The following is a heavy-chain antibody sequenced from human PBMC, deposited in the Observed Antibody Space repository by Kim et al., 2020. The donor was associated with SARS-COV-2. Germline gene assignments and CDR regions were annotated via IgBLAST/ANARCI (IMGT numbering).Heavy chain of an antibody. J-gene: IGHJ4*02. D-gene: IGHD2-15*01. Sequence: ASVKVSCKASGYTFTSYYMHWVRQAPGQGLEWMGIINPSGGSTSYAQKFQGRVTMTRDTSTSTVYMELSSLRSEDTAVYYCARGGVRALTVVTPNHRFDYWGQGTLVTVSS. V-gene: IGHV1-46*01. CDR1: GYTFTSYY. CDR3: ARGGVRALTVVTPNHRFDY. CDR2: INPSGGST.